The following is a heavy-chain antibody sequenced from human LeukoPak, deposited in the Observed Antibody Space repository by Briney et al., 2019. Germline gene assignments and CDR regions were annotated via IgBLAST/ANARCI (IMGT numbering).Heavy chain of an antibody. D-gene: IGHD3-10*01. CDR1: GYTFTSYG. CDR3: AVLYGSGSYSSDY. Sequence: ASVKVSCKASGYTFTSYGISWVRQAPGQGLEWMGWISAYNGNTNYAQKLQGRVTMTRDTSTSTVYMELSSLRSEDTAVYYCAVLYGSGSYSSDYWGQGTLVTVSS. CDR2: ISAYNGNT. J-gene: IGHJ4*02. V-gene: IGHV1-18*01.